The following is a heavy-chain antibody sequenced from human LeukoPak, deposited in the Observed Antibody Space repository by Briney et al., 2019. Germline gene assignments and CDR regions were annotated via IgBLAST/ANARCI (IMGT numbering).Heavy chain of an antibody. J-gene: IGHJ4*02. CDR2: ISSSSSYT. CDR1: GIPFSDYY. Sequence: GGSLRLSCVVSGIPFSDYYMNWIRKAPGKGLEWISYISSSSSYTDYADSVKGRFTISRDNAKSALYLQMHSLRLEDTAVYYCAAWTAADFWGQGTLVTVSS. V-gene: IGHV3-11*03. D-gene: IGHD6-13*01. CDR3: AAWTAADF.